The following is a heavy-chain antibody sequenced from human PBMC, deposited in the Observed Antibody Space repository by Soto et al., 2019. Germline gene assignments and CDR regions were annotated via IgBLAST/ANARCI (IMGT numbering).Heavy chain of an antibody. CDR3: ARVSHWGYYDSSGYPLLGFDP. D-gene: IGHD3-22*01. CDR1: GGSVSSGRYQ. Sequence: SETLSLTCTVSGGSVSSGRYQWSWIRQSPGKGLEWIGYIYYTGTTNYNPSLKSRVTISVDTSKNQFSLKLSSVTAADTAVYYCARVSHWGYYDSSGYPLLGFDPWGQGTLVTVSS. V-gene: IGHV4-61*01. J-gene: IGHJ5*02. CDR2: IYYTGTT.